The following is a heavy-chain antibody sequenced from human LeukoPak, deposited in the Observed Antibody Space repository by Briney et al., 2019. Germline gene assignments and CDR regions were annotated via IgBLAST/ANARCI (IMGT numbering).Heavy chain of an antibody. CDR3: ARGLGYCSGGSCYSWAYFDY. J-gene: IGHJ4*02. D-gene: IGHD2-15*01. Sequence: SVKVSCKASGGTFSSYAISWVRQAPGQGLEWMGRIIPILGIANYAQKFQGRVTITADKSTSTAYMELSSLRSEDTAVYYCARGLGYCSGGSCYSWAYFDYWGQGTLVTVSS. CDR1: GGTFSSYA. V-gene: IGHV1-69*04. CDR2: IIPILGIA.